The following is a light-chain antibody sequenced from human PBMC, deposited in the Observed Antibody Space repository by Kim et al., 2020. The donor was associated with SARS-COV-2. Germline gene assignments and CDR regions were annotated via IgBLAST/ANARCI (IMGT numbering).Light chain of an antibody. J-gene: IGLJ2*01. V-gene: IGLV1-47*01. CDR3: AAWDDSLSGGV. Sequence: GQRVTISCSGSSSNIGSNYVYWYQQLPGTAPKLLIYRNNQRPSGVPDRFSGSKSGTSASLAISGLRSEDEADYYCAAWDDSLSGGVFGRGTQLTVL. CDR1: SSNIGSNY. CDR2: RNN.